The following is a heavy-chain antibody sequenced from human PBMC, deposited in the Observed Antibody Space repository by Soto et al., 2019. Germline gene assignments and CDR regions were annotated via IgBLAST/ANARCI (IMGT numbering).Heavy chain of an antibody. Sequence: SETLSLTCTVSGGSISSSSYYWGWIRQPPGKGLEWIGSIYYSGSTYYNPSLKSRVTISVDTSKNQFSLKLSSVTAADTAVYYCARGDYARSLDYWGQGTLVTV. CDR1: GGSISSSSYY. J-gene: IGHJ4*02. CDR3: ARGDYARSLDY. D-gene: IGHD4-17*01. CDR2: IYYSGST. V-gene: IGHV4-39*01.